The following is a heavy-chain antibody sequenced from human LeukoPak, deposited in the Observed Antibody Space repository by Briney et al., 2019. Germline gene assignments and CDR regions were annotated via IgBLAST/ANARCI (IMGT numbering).Heavy chain of an antibody. D-gene: IGHD5-24*01. CDR3: TRGELDGYNPDYFDY. J-gene: IGHJ4*02. CDR2: IRSKAYGGTT. Sequence: GGSLRLSCTDSGFTFGDYAMSWVRHAPGKRLEWVGFIRSKAYGGTTEYAASVKGRFTISRDDSKSIACLQMNSLKTEDTAVYYCTRGELDGYNPDYFDYWGQGTLVTVSS. V-gene: IGHV3-49*04. CDR1: GFTFGDYA.